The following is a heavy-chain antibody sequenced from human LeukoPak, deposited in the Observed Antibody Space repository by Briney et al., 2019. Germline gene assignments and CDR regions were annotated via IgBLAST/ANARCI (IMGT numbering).Heavy chain of an antibody. Sequence: GGSLRLSCAASGFTFDNYAIHWVRQAPGKGLEWVSAISGSSGSTYYADSVKGRFTISRDNSKNTLYLQMNSLRAEDTAVYYCAKGGISVARIAAAGTLGWFDPWGQGTLVTVSS. J-gene: IGHJ5*02. V-gene: IGHV3-23*01. CDR3: AKGGISVARIAAAGTLGWFDP. CDR1: GFTFDNYA. CDR2: ISGSSGST. D-gene: IGHD6-13*01.